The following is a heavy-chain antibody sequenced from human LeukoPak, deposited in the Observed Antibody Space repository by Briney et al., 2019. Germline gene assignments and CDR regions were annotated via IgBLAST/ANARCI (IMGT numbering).Heavy chain of an antibody. V-gene: IGHV4-59*01. CDR2: IYYSGST. J-gene: IGHJ5*02. Sequence: SETLSLTCTVSGGSISSYYWSWIRQPPGKGLEWIGYIYYSGSTNYNPSLKSRVTISVDTSKNQFSLKLSSVTAADTAVYYCARGVFYYGSGQNWFDPWGQGTLVTVSS. CDR1: GGSISSYY. CDR3: ARGVFYYGSGQNWFDP. D-gene: IGHD3-10*01.